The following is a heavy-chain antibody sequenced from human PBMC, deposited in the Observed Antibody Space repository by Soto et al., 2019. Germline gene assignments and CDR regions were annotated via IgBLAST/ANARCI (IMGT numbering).Heavy chain of an antibody. J-gene: IGHJ6*02. CDR1: GGSISSGGYY. D-gene: IGHD5-12*01. Sequence: PSETLSLTCTVSGGSISSGGYYWSWIRQHPGKGLEWIGYIYYSGSTYYNPSLKSRVTISVDTSKNQFSLKLSSVTAADTAVYSCARGGDTVATIVYGMDVSGQGTTLTVSS. CDR2: IYYSGST. V-gene: IGHV4-31*03. CDR3: ARGGDTVATIVYGMDV.